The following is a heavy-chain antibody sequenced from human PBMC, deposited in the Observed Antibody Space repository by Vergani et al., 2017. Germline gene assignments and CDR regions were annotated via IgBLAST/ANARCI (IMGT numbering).Heavy chain of an antibody. CDR2: ISSSSSYI. D-gene: IGHD3-16*01. CDR3: ASFYDYVWGSYGNYFDY. CDR1: GFTFSSYG. Sequence: VQLVESGGGVVQPGRSLRLSCAASGFTFSSYGMNWVRQAPGKGLEWVSSISSSSSYIYYADSVKGRFTISRDNAKNSLYLQMNSLRAEDTAVYYCASFYDYVWGSYGNYFDYWGQGTLVTVSS. V-gene: IGHV3-21*01. J-gene: IGHJ4*02.